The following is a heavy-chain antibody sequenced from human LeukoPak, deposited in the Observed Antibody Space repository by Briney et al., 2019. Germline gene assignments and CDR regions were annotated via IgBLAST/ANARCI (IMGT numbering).Heavy chain of an antibody. CDR1: GGTFSSYA. V-gene: IGHV1-69*13. J-gene: IGHJ5*02. CDR2: IIPIFGTA. CDR3: ARDQGLWFGEFGRWFDP. D-gene: IGHD3-10*01. Sequence: SVKVSCKASGGTFSSYAISWVRQAPGQGLEWMGGIIPIFGTANYAQKFQGRVTITADESTSTAYMELSSLRSEDTAVYYCARDQGLWFGEFGRWFDPWGQGTLVTVSS.